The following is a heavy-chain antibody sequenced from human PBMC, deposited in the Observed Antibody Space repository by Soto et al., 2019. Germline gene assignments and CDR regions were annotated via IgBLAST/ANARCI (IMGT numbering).Heavy chain of an antibody. J-gene: IGHJ6*03. Sequence: QVQLQQWGAGLLKPSETLSLTCAVYGGSFSGYYWSWIRQPPGKGLEWIGEINHSRSTNYNPSLKSRVTISVDTSKNQFSLKLSSVTAADTAVYYCARLRGSSSSRAYYYYYYYMDVWGKGTTVTVSS. D-gene: IGHD6-6*01. CDR3: ARLRGSSSSRAYYYYYYYMDV. V-gene: IGHV4-34*01. CDR2: INHSRST. CDR1: GGSFSGYY.